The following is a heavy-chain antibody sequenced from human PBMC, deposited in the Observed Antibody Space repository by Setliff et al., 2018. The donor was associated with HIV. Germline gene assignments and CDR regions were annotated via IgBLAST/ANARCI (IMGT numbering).Heavy chain of an antibody. CDR2: IHTSGST. J-gene: IGHJ4*02. CDR1: GGSISSGSYY. D-gene: IGHD6-19*01. CDR3: ATLHSSGWPYYSDY. Sequence: SETLSLTCTVSGGSISSGSYYWSWIRQPAGKGLEWIGHIHTSGSTNYNPSLKSRVTISVDTSKNQFSLKLSSVTAADTAVYYCATLHSSGWPYYSDYWGQGILVTVSS. V-gene: IGHV4-61*09.